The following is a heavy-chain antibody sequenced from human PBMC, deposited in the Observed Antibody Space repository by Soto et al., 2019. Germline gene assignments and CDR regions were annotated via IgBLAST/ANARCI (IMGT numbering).Heavy chain of an antibody. CDR2: IIPILGIA. V-gene: IGHV1-69*08. CDR1: GGTFSSYT. CDR3: AREEYYYGSGAFFDY. Sequence: QVQLVQSGAEVKKPGSSVKVSCKASGGTFSSYTISWVRQAPGQGLEWMGRIIPILGIANYAQKFQGRVTITADKSTSTDYMELSSLRSEDTAVYYFAREEYYYGSGAFFDYWGQGTLVTVSS. D-gene: IGHD3-10*01. J-gene: IGHJ4*02.